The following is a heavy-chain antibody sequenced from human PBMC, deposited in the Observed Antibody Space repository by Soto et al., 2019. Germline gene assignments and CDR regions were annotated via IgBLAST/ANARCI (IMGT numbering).Heavy chain of an antibody. V-gene: IGHV3-33*01. Sequence: QVQLVESGGNVVQPGRSLRLSCAASGFSFSSHGMHWVRQAPGKGLEWVAHLWAGGNIRYYAYSVKGRFTISSDHSKNTLYVQMDSLGAEETAVYYCARDAQHLANYGMDVWGQGTTVTVSS. CDR2: LWAGGNIR. D-gene: IGHD3-3*02. CDR1: GFSFSSHG. J-gene: IGHJ6*02. CDR3: ARDAQHLANYGMDV.